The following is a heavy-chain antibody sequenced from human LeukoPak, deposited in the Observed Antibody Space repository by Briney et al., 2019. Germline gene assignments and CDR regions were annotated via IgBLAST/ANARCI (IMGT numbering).Heavy chain of an antibody. CDR1: GFTVSSNY. CDR2: ISGSGGST. V-gene: IGHV3-23*01. D-gene: IGHD1-20*01. J-gene: IGHJ3*02. CDR3: AKDSKYNWNPDAFDI. Sequence: GGSLRLSWAASGFTVSSNYMSWVRQAAGKGREWVSAISGSGGSTYYADSVKGRFTISRDNSKNTLYLKMNSLRAEDMAVYYCAKDSKYNWNPDAFDIWGQGTMVTVSS.